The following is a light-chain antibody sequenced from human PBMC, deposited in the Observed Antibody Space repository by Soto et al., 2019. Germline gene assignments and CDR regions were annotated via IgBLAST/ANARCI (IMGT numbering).Light chain of an antibody. CDR1: RNDVGGYNY. Sequence: SALTQPASVSGSPGQSITISCTGTRNDVGGYNYVSWYQHHPGKAPKLIISQVSNRPSGVSNRFSASKSGNTASLTISGLQAEDESDYYCSSYTNSSAFYDFGTGTKVTVL. V-gene: IGLV2-14*01. CDR2: QVS. J-gene: IGLJ1*01. CDR3: SSYTNSSAFYD.